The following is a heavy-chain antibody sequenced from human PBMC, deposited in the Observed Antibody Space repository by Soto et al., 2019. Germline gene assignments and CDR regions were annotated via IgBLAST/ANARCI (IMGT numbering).Heavy chain of an antibody. CDR3: ARASFYYDSSGYYNDAFDI. Sequence: GASVKVSCKASGGTFSSYTISWVRQAPGQGLEWMGRIIPILGIANYAQKFQGRVTITADKSTSTAYMELSSLRSEDTAVYYCARASFYYDSSGYYNDAFDIWGQGTMVTVSS. CDR2: IIPILGIA. CDR1: GGTFSSYT. D-gene: IGHD3-22*01. J-gene: IGHJ3*02. V-gene: IGHV1-69*02.